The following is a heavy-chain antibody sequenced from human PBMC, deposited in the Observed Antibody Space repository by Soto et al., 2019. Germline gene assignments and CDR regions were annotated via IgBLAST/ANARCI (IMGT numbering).Heavy chain of an antibody. J-gene: IGHJ3*02. CDR3: ARAPYRGTNSRGALDM. CDR1: GDPISSGDYY. V-gene: IGHV4-30-4*01. CDR2: IYYSGTT. D-gene: IGHD2-8*01. Sequence: QVQLQESGPGLVKPSQTLSLTCTVSGDPISSGDYYWSWIRQPPGKGLEWIGYIYYSGTTYYSPSLKNRVTMSGDTSKNQFSLKLSSVTAADTAVYYCARAPYRGTNSRGALDMWGQGTMVTVSS.